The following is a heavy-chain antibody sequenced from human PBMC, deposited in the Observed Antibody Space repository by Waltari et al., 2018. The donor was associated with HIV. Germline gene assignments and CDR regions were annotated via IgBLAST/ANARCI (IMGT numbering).Heavy chain of an antibody. V-gene: IGHV4-34*01. J-gene: IGHJ3*02. D-gene: IGHD3-3*01. Sequence: QVQLQQWGAGLLKPSETLSLTCAVYGGSFSGYYWSWTRQPPGKGLEWIGEINHSGSTNYNPSLKSRVTISVDTSKNQFSLKLSSVTAADTAVYYCARVYYDFWSGYHDAFDIWGQGTMVTVSS. CDR1: GGSFSGYY. CDR2: INHSGST. CDR3: ARVYYDFWSGYHDAFDI.